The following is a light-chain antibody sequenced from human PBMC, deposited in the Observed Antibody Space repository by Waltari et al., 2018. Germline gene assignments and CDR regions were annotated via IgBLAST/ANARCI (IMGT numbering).Light chain of an antibody. CDR1: SGPRNNV. CDR2: VNTDGSH. CDR3: QTGGHGTWV. V-gene: IGLV4-69*01. J-gene: IGLJ3*02. Sequence: QLVLTQSPSASASLGASVKLACTLSSGPRNNVLAWRQQRPAKGPRCWLKVNTDGSHNRGDDVPERFSGSSSGAVRYLTISSLQSEDEADYFCQTGGHGTWVFGGGTKLTVL.